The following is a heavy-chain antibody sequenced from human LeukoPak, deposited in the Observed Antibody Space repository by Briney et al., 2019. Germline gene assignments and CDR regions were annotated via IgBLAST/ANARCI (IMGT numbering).Heavy chain of an antibody. CDR1: GGSISSSSYY. Sequence: SETLSLTCTVSGGSISSSSYYWGWIRQPPGKGLEWIGSTYYSGSTYYNPSLKSRVTISVDTSKNQFSLKLSSVTAADTAVYYCARTATTPDYWGQGTLVTVSS. CDR3: ARTATTPDY. CDR2: TYYSGST. V-gene: IGHV4-39*01. D-gene: IGHD5-12*01. J-gene: IGHJ4*02.